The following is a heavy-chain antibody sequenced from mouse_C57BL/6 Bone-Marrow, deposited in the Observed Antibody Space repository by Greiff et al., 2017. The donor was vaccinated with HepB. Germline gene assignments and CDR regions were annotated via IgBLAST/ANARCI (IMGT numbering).Heavy chain of an antibody. J-gene: IGHJ1*03. CDR2: IHPNSGST. D-gene: IGHD2-3*01. V-gene: IGHV1-64*01. CDR1: GYTFTSYW. Sequence: QVQLQQPGAELVKPGASVKLSCKASGYTFTSYWMHWVKQRPGQGLEWIGMIHPNSGSTNYNEKFKSKATLTVDKSSSTAYRQLSSLTSEDSAVYYCARGDDGYSRGHWYFDVWGTGTTVTVSS. CDR3: ARGDDGYSRGHWYFDV.